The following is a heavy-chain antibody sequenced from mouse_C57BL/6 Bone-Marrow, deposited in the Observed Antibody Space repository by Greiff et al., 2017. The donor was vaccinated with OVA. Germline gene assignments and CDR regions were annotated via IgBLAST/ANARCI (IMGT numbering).Heavy chain of an antibody. Sequence: EVQLVESGGGLVKPGGSLKLSCAASGFTFSSYAMSWVRQTPEKRLEWVATISDGGSYTYYPDNVKGRFTISRDNAKNNLYLQMSHLKSEDTAMYYCAREDYGRFDYWGQGTTLTVSS. CDR1: GFTFSSYA. CDR2: ISDGGSYT. D-gene: IGHD2-4*01. J-gene: IGHJ2*01. V-gene: IGHV5-4*01. CDR3: AREDYGRFDY.